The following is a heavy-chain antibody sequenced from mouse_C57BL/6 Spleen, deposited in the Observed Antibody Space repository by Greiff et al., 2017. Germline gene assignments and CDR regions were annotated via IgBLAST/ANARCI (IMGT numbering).Heavy chain of an antibody. D-gene: IGHD1-1*01. CDR1: GYAFSSYW. Sequence: QVQLKQSGAELVKPGASVKISCKASGYAFSSYWMHWVKQRPGKGLEWIGQIYPGDGDTNYNGKFKGKATLTADKSSSTAYMQLSSLTAEDAAVYFCARSGPITTVVPFDYWGQGTTLTVSA. J-gene: IGHJ2*01. CDR3: ARSGPITTVVPFDY. CDR2: IYPGDGDT. V-gene: IGHV1-80*01.